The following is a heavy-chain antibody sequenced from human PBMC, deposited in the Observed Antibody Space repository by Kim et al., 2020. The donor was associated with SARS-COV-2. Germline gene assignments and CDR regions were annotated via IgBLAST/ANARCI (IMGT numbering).Heavy chain of an antibody. Sequence: DSVKGRFTISRDNSKNTLYLQMNSLRAEDTAVYYCARAGIMVRGALWPYYWGQGTLVTVSS. V-gene: IGHV3-30*07. CDR3: ARAGIMVRGALWPYY. J-gene: IGHJ4*02. D-gene: IGHD3-10*01.